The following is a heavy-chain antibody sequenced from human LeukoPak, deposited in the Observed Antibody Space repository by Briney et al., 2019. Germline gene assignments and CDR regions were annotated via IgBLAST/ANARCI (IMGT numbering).Heavy chain of an antibody. Sequence: HAGGSLRLSCVASGFTFHNYWMHWVRRTPGKGLVWVSRIRGDGTYTDYADSVKGRFTISRDNAKNTVYLQMDSLTAEDTAVYYCAKDLHVAAADYWGQGTLVIVSS. J-gene: IGHJ4*02. CDR1: GFTFHNYW. CDR3: AKDLHVAAADY. D-gene: IGHD2-15*01. CDR2: IRGDGTYT. V-gene: IGHV3-74*01.